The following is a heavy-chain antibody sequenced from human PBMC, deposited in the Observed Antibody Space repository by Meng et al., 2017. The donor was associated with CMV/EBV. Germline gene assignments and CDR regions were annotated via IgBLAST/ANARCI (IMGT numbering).Heavy chain of an antibody. D-gene: IGHD3-3*01. Sequence: GSLRLSCTVSGGSISSSSYYWGWIRQPPGKGLEWIGSIYYSGSTYYNPSLKSRVTISVDTSKNQFSLKLSSVTAADTAVYYCATTRSYYDFWSGPDAFDIWGQGTMVTVSS. CDR2: IYYSGST. CDR3: ATTRSYYDFWSGPDAFDI. J-gene: IGHJ3*02. CDR1: GGSISSSSYY. V-gene: IGHV4-39*01.